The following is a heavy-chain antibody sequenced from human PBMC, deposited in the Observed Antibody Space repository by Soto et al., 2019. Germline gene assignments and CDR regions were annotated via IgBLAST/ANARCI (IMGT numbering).Heavy chain of an antibody. CDR1: GFTFSDYY. CDR3: ARAGTIFGVVKRGTDV. J-gene: IGHJ6*02. D-gene: IGHD3-3*01. CDR2: ISSSSSYT. V-gene: IGHV3-11*06. Sequence: PWGSLRLSCAASGFTFSDYYMSWIRQAPGKGLEWVSYISSSSSYTNYADSVKGRFTISRDNAKNSLYLQMNSLRAEDTAVYYCARAGTIFGVVKRGTDVLGQGTTVSASS.